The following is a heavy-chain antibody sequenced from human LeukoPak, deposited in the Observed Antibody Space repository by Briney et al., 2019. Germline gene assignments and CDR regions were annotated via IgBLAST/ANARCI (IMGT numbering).Heavy chain of an antibody. J-gene: IGHJ5*02. Sequence: GASVKVSCKASGGTFSSYAISWVRQAPGQGLQWLGRIFPVPGTTKYAERFQDRVMITADTSTTTAYMDLNRLTSDDTAIYYCVIRGVEWSNSSENWFDPWGQGTQVTVSS. CDR3: VIRGVEWSNSSENWFDP. V-gene: IGHV1-69*10. D-gene: IGHD6-6*01. CDR1: GGTFSSYA. CDR2: IFPVPGTT.